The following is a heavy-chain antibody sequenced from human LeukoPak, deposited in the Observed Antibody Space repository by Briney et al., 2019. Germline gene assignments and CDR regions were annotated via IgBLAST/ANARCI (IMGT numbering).Heavy chain of an antibody. J-gene: IGHJ3*01. Sequence: PGGSLRLSCAASGFTFSSYWMSWVRQAPGKGLEWVANIKQDGSEKYYVDSVKGRFTISRDNSKDTLFLQMRSLRVEDTAQYFCARDPNGDYIGAFEFWGHGTGVTVSS. CDR3: ARDPNGDYIGAFEF. V-gene: IGHV3-7*03. CDR1: GFTFSSYW. D-gene: IGHD4-17*01. CDR2: IKQDGSEK.